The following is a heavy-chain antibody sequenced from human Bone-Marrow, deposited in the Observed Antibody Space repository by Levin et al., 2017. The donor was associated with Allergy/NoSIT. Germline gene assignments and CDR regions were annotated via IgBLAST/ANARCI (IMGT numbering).Heavy chain of an antibody. CDR1: GGSFSGYY. J-gene: IGHJ4*02. Sequence: SETLSLTCAVYGGSFSGYYWSWIRQPPGKGLEWIGEINHSGSTNYNPSLKSRVTMSVDTSKNQFSLKLSSVTAADTAVYYCARGQGNCSGGSCYYDYCGQGTLVTVSS. CDR3: ARGQGNCSGGSCYYDY. CDR2: INHSGST. V-gene: IGHV4-34*01. D-gene: IGHD2-15*01.